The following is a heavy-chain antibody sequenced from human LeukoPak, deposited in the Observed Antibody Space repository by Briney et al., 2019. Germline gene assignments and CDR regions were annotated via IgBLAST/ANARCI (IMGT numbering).Heavy chain of an antibody. V-gene: IGHV3-23*01. Sequence: GGSLRLSCAASGFTFSSYAMSWVRQAPEKGLEWVSAISGSGGSTYYAGSVKGRFTISRDNSKSTLYLQMNSLRAEDTAVYYCAKVAIERFRTGTNEYWGQGTLVTVSS. CDR2: ISGSGGST. D-gene: IGHD1-1*01. CDR3: AKVAIERFRTGTNEY. CDR1: GFTFSSYA. J-gene: IGHJ4*02.